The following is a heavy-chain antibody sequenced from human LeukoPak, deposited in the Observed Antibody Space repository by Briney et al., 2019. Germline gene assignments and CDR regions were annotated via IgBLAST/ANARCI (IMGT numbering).Heavy chain of an antibody. CDR3: ARLGAVVVVPAAVGSWFDP. V-gene: IGHV5-51*01. Sequence: GESLKISCKGSGYSFTSYWIGWVRQMPGKGLEWMGIIYPGDSDTRYSPSFQGQVTISADKSISTAYLQWSSLKASDTAMYYCARLGAVVVVPAAVGSWFDPWGQGTLVTVSS. D-gene: IGHD2-2*01. CDR1: GYSFTSYW. J-gene: IGHJ5*02. CDR2: IYPGDSDT.